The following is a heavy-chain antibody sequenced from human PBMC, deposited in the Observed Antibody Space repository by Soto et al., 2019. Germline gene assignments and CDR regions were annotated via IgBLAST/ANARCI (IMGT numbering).Heavy chain of an antibody. D-gene: IGHD2-2*02. CDR2: ISSSGSTI. J-gene: IGHJ2*01. CDR3: ARDLRVVVPAAIYWYFDL. CDR1: GFTFSSYE. Sequence: EVQLVESGGGLVQPGGSLRLSCAASGFTFSSYEMNWVRQAQGKGLEWVSYISSSGSTIYYADSMKGRFTISRDNAKNSLYLQMNSQRAEDTAVYYCARDLRVVVPAAIYWYFDLWGRGTLVTVSS. V-gene: IGHV3-48*03.